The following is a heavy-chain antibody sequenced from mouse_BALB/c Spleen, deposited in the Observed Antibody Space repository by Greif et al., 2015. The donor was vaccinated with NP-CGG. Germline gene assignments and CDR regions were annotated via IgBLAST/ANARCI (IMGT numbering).Heavy chain of an antibody. CDR2: INPGSGGT. Sequence: QVQLKESGAELVRPGTSVKVSCKASGYAFTNYLIEWVKQRPGQGLEWIGVINPGSGGTNYNEKFKGKATLTADKSSSTAYMQLSSLTSDDSAVYFCARRGYYYGSSQGDYYAMDYWGQGTSVTVSS. CDR1: GYAFTNYL. V-gene: IGHV1-54*03. CDR3: ARRGYYYGSSQGDYYAMDY. J-gene: IGHJ4*01. D-gene: IGHD1-1*01.